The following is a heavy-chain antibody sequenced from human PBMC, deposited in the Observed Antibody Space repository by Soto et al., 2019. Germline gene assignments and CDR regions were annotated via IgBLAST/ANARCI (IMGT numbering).Heavy chain of an antibody. CDR2: VYNIGST. CDR3: ARDGDYGGQQY. CDR1: GDSVTSNY. J-gene: IGHJ4*02. D-gene: IGHD3-16*01. V-gene: IGHV4-59*02. Sequence: QVQLLESGPGLVKPSEALPLTCSVSGDSVTSNYWSWIRQTPGKGLEWIGYVYNIGSTHYNPSLRSRVTIAADASKTQISLRLRSVTAADTAVYYCARDGDYGGQQYWGQGTLVTVSS.